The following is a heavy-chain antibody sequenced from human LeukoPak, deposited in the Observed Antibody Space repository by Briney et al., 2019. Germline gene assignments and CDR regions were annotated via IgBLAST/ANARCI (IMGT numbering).Heavy chain of an antibody. CDR2: ISGSGGST. D-gene: IGHD6-13*01. J-gene: IGHJ4*02. CDR1: GFTFSSYA. CDR3: ARWGSIAAARFDY. V-gene: IGHV3-23*01. Sequence: GGSLRLSCAASGFTFSSYAMSWVRQAPGKGLEWVSAISGSGGSTYYADSVKGRFTISRDNSENTLYLQMNSLRAEDTAVYYCARWGSIAAARFDYWGQGTLVTVSS.